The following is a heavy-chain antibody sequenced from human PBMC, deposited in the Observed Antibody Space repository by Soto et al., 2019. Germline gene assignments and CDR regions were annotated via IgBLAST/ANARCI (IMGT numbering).Heavy chain of an antibody. CDR3: ARDHGPYSSSVFFDY. J-gene: IGHJ4*02. CDR2: ISYDGSNK. CDR1: GFTFSSYA. D-gene: IGHD6-13*01. Sequence: PGGSLRLSCAASGFTFSSYAMHWVRQAPGKGLEWVAVISYDGSNKYYADSVKGRFTISRDNSKNTLYLQMNSLRAEDTAVYYCARDHGPYSSSVFFDYWGQGTLVTVSS. V-gene: IGHV3-30-3*01.